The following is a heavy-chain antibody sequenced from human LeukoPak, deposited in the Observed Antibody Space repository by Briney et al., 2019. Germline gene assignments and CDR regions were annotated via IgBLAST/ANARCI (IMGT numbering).Heavy chain of an antibody. D-gene: IGHD6-13*01. Sequence: PSETLSLTCTVSGGSISSGDYSWSWIRQPPGKGLEWIGYIYYSGSTYYNPSLKSRVTMSVDTSKNQFSLKLSSVTAADTAVYYCACRIAAPYYFDYWGQGTLVTVSS. V-gene: IGHV4-30-4*01. CDR3: ACRIAAPYYFDY. CDR1: GGSISSGDYS. J-gene: IGHJ4*02. CDR2: IYYSGST.